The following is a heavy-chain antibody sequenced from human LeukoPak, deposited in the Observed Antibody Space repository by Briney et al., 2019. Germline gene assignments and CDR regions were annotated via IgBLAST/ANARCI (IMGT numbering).Heavy chain of an antibody. CDR1: GGSISTYY. CDR3: ARGPSTFDY. D-gene: IGHD5/OR15-5a*01. J-gene: IGHJ4*02. CDR2: IYYTGST. Sequence: SETLSLTCTVSGGSISTYYWTWIRQPPGKGLEWIGYIYYTGSTNYNPSLKSRVTISVDTSKNQFSLKLSSVTAADTAVYYCARGPSTFDYWGQGTLVTVSS. V-gene: IGHV4-59*01.